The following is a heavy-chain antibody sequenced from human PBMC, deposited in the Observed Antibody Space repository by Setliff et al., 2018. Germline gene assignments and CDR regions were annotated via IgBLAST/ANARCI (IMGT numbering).Heavy chain of an antibody. CDR2: IWDDGGNK. D-gene: IGHD6-13*01. V-gene: IGHV3-33*08. Sequence: PGESLKISCAASGFTFSSYRMHWVRQAPGKGLEWVAVIWDDGGNKYHADSVKGRFTISRDNSKNTLYLQMNSLRPEDTGVYYCARGPLAPFEHWGQGSLVTVSS. J-gene: IGHJ4*02. CDR1: GFTFSSYR. CDR3: ARGPLAPFEH.